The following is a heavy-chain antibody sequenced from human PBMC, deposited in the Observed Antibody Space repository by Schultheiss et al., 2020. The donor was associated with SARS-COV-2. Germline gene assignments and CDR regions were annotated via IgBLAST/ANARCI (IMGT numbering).Heavy chain of an antibody. J-gene: IGHJ4*02. CDR3: ARDLSYYDSSGYYYFDY. CDR2: IIPILGIA. D-gene: IGHD3-22*01. V-gene: IGHV1-69*04. CDR1: GYTFTGYY. Sequence: SVKVSCKASGYTFTGYYMHWVRQAPGQGLEWMGRIIPILGIANYAQKFQGRVTITADKSTSTAYMELSSLRSEDTAVYYCARDLSYYDSSGYYYFDYWGQGTLVTVSS.